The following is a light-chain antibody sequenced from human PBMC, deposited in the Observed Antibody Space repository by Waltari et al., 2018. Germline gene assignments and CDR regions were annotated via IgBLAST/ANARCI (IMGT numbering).Light chain of an antibody. J-gene: IGKJ2*01. CDR1: QSVLYSSNNKNY. V-gene: IGKV4-1*01. Sequence: DIVMTQSQDSLAVSLGERATINCKSSQSVLYSSNNKNYLAWYQQKPGQPPNLLINWASTPESGVPDRFSGSGSGTDFTLTISSLQAEDVAVYYCQQYYSTPPYTFGQGTKLEIK. CDR3: QQYYSTPPYT. CDR2: WAS.